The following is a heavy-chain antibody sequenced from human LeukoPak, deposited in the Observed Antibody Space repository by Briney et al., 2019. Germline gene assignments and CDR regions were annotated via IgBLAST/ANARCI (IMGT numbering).Heavy chain of an antibody. Sequence: SETLSLTCAVYGGSFSGYYWSWIRQPPGKGLEWLGEINHSGSTNYNPSLKRRVTISVDTSKNQFSLKLSSVTAADTAVYYCARVMGVGATTAVDYWGQGTLVTVSS. V-gene: IGHV4-34*01. J-gene: IGHJ4*02. CDR2: INHSGST. CDR3: ARVMGVGATTAVDY. D-gene: IGHD1-26*01. CDR1: GGSFSGYY.